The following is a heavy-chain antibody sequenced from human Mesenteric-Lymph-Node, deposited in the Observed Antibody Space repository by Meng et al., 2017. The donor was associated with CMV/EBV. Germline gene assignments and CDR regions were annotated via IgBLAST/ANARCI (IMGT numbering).Heavy chain of an antibody. Sequence: LSCIASGFTITNHYMNWVRQAPGKGLEWVSSIYAGDTTYYADSVKGRFTISKDNSKNSLYLQMNSLRAEDTAVYYCARVAVSYFFDYWGQGTLVTVSS. CDR3: ARVAVSYFFDY. CDR2: IYAGDTT. V-gene: IGHV3-66*01. J-gene: IGHJ4*02. CDR1: GFTITNHY.